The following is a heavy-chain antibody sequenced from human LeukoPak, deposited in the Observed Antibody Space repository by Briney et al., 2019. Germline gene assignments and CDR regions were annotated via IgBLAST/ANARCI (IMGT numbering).Heavy chain of an antibody. V-gene: IGHV3-64*01. D-gene: IGHD1-26*01. Sequence: GGSLRLSCAASGFTFSSYAMHWVRQAPGKGLEYVSAISSNGGSTYYANSVKGRFTISRDNSKNTLYLQMGSLRAEDMAVYYCARGNSGSYWYNWFDPWGQGTLVTVSS. CDR3: ARGNSGSYWYNWFDP. J-gene: IGHJ5*02. CDR2: ISSNGGST. CDR1: GFTFSSYA.